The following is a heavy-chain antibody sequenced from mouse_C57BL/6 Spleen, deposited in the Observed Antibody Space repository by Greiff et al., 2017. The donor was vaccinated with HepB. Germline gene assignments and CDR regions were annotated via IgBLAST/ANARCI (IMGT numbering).Heavy chain of an antibody. CDR2: ISPGSGGT. D-gene: IGHD2-4*01. V-gene: IGHV1-54*01. J-gene: IGHJ4*01. CDR1: GYAFTNYF. Sequence: QVELKESGPELVRPGTSVTVSCTASGYAFTNYFIEWVKQRPGQGLEWIGVISPGSGGTYYNEKLKCKATLTADNSSSTAYMQLSSLTSEDSAVYVGARSGTYDYDEGYAMYDRGKVTSVTVYS. CDR3: ARSGTYDYDEGYAMYD.